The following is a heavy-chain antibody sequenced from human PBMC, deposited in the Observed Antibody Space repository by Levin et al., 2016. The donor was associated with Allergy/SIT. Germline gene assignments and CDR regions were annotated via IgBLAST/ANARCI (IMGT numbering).Heavy chain of an antibody. V-gene: IGHV1-69*13. J-gene: IGHJ4*02. Sequence: SVKVSCKASGGTFGSYLISWVRQARGQGLEWMAGISPNFGTTNPAQKFQGRVTLSADESTSTAYMELSGLTSDDTAIYYCAILPADLSLFRDYWGQGTLVIVSS. CDR3: AILPADLSLFRDY. CDR1: GGTFGSYL. CDR2: ISPNFGTT. D-gene: IGHD3-16*02.